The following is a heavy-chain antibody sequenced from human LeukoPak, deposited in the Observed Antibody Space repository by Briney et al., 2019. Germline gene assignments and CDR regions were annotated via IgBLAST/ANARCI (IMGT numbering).Heavy chain of an antibody. J-gene: IGHJ6*02. CDR3: ARFVAYYYDSSGYYYPYYYGMDV. CDR1: GDSVSSNSAA. V-gene: IGHV6-1*01. CDR2: TYYRSKWYN. Sequence: QTLSLTCAISGDSVSSNSAAWNWIRQSPSRGLEWLGRTYYRSKWYNDYAVSVKSRITINPDTSKNQFSLQLNSVTPEDTAVYYCARFVAYYYDSSGYYYPYYYGMDVWGQGTTVTVSS. D-gene: IGHD3-22*01.